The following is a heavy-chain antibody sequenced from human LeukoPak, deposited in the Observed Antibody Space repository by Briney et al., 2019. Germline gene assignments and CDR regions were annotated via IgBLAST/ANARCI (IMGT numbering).Heavy chain of an antibody. CDR1: GGSISSGGYY. V-gene: IGHV4-30-2*01. CDR3: ERGSYSLPFDY. CDR2: IYHSGST. J-gene: IGHJ4*02. D-gene: IGHD5-18*01. Sequence: SETLSLTCTVSGGSISSGGYYWSWIRQPPGKGLEWIGYIYHSGSTYYNPSLKSRVTISVDRSKNQFSLKLSSVTAADTAVYYCERGSYSLPFDYWGQGTLVTVSS.